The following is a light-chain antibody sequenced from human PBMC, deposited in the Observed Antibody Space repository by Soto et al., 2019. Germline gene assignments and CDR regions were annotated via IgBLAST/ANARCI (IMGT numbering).Light chain of an antibody. CDR1: SNDVGHSSF. V-gene: IGLV2-8*01. CDR2: EVS. CDR3: NAQADNGKHD. J-gene: IGLJ1*01. Sequence: QSALTQPPSASGSPGQSVTISCTGNSNDVGHSSFISWYQQHPGKGPKLIIYEVSKRPSGVPDRFSGSKSGNTASLSVSGLQDEDEADYFCNAQADNGKHDFGTGTKLTVL.